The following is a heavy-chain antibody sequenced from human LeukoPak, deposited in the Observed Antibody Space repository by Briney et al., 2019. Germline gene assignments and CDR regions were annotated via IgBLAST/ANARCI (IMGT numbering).Heavy chain of an antibody. V-gene: IGHV3-74*01. CDR1: GFTFSSYW. J-gene: IGHJ4*02. CDR2: INSDGGST. CDR3: ARALGTGWSQKE. D-gene: IGHD6-19*01. Sequence: PGGSLRLSCAASGFTFSSYWMHWVRQAPGKGLVWVSRINSDGGSTSYEDSVKGRFTISRDNAKNTLYLQMNSLRAEDTAVYYCARALGTGWSQKEWGQGTLVTVSS.